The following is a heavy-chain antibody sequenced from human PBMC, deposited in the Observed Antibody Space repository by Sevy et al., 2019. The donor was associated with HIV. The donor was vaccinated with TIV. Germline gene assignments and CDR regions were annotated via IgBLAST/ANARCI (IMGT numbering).Heavy chain of an antibody. CDR1: GFSFSKYG. J-gene: IGHJ4*02. CDR2: IWYDGSSE. CDR3: VRGADDYDRGGANCDS. V-gene: IGHV3-33*01. Sequence: GGSLRLSCAASGFSFSKYGMHWVRQAPGKGLEWVALIWYDGSSEYYANSVKGRFTISRANSNNTLYLQVNSLRAEDTAVYDCVRGADDYDRGGANCDSWGQGTLVTVSS. D-gene: IGHD3-22*01.